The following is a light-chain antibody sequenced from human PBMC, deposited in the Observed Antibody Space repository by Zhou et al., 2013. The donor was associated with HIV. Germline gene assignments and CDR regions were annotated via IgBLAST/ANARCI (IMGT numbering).Light chain of an antibody. CDR1: QGINNY. J-gene: IGKJ5*01. CDR2: GAS. V-gene: IGKV1-16*01. CDR3: LQYDRYPLT. Sequence: DIQMTQSPSSVSASVGDRVSITCRATQGINNYLAWIQQRPGRAPKSLIYGASNLQSGVPSRFSGSGSGTDFTLTITNLQPEDFATYYCLQYDRYPLTFGQGTRLQIK.